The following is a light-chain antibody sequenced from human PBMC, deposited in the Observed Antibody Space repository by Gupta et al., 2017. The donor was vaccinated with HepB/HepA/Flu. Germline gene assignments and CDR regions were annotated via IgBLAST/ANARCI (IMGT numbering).Light chain of an antibody. CDR2: KAS. Sequence: PITESRSDRCASVVDRVTLTCRASQSISSWLAWYQQRPGKATKLLNYKASSLESGAPSRFRRSRSRTDFPLSSSRLQPDDFAIDYCQLYKSYSSWAFGQGTKVEIK. CDR3: QLYKSYSSWA. J-gene: IGKJ1*01. V-gene: IGKV1-5*03. CDR1: QSISSW.